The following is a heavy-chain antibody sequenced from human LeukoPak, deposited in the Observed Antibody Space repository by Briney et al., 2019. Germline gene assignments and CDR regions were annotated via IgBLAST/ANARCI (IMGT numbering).Heavy chain of an antibody. J-gene: IGHJ6*02. CDR2: FNPYSGAS. Sequence: GASEKVSCKASGYTFTDYYMHWVRQAPGQGLEGVGSFNPYSGASKYAQKLQGRVTMTGDTSISTAYLQLGRVIGDDTVVYYCAKNGDYGYAMDVWGQGTTDTVSS. D-gene: IGHD4-17*01. CDR1: GYTFTDYY. V-gene: IGHV1-2*02. CDR3: AKNGDYGYAMDV.